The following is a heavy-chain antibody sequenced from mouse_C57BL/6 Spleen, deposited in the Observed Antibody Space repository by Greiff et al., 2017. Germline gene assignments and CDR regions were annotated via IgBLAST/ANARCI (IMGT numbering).Heavy chain of an antibody. J-gene: IGHJ1*03. CDR1: GYAFSSSW. V-gene: IGHV1-82*01. Sequence: VQLVESGPELVKPGASVKISCTASGYAFSSSWMNWVKPRPGKGLEWIGRLYPGDGDTNYNGKFKGKATLTADKSSSTAYMQLSSLTSEDSAVYFCARWSTTPWYFDVWGTGTTVTVSS. CDR3: ARWSTTPWYFDV. CDR2: LYPGDGDT. D-gene: IGHD1-1*01.